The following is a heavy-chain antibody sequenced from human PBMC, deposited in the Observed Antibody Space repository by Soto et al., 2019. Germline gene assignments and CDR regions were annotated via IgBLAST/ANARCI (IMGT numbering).Heavy chain of an antibody. D-gene: IGHD6-19*01. CDR3: AKVVPGIVAVACPCDS. CDR2: ISYNGGNI. V-gene: IGHV3-30*18. J-gene: IGHJ4*02. CDR1: GFTFSDYG. Sequence: QVRLVESGGGVVQPGMSLRLSCVASGFTFSDYGMHWVRQAPGKGLEWVAVISYNGGNIYYGDSVKGRFTISRDNSKNTLYLQMNSLRAEDTAVYYCAKVVPGIVAVACPCDSWGQGTLVTVSS.